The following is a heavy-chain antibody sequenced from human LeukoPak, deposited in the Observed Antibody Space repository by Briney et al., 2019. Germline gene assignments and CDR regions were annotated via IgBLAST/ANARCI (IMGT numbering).Heavy chain of an antibody. V-gene: IGHV3-11*04. J-gene: IGHJ4*02. Sequence: GGSLRLSCAASGFTFRNYYMTWIRQAPGKGLEWVSYISASCDTIYYGDSVRGRFTLSRDNAKNSLYLDMNTMKAEDTAVYYCARDASWEMLSYFDCWGQGTLVTVSS. D-gene: IGHD1-26*01. CDR1: GFTFRNYY. CDR2: ISASCDTI. CDR3: ARDASWEMLSYFDC.